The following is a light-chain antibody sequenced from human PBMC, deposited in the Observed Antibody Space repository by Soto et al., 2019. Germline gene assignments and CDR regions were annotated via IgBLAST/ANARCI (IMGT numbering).Light chain of an antibody. CDR2: DTF. Sequence: VLTQSPATLCFSPGERATLSCRASQNIAIYLAWYQQKSGQSPRLLIYDTFNRAPGIPDRFSGSGSGTDFTLTISSLEPEDFAVYYCQQRATWPWTFGQGTTVEI. CDR3: QQRATWPWT. J-gene: IGKJ1*01. V-gene: IGKV3-11*01. CDR1: QNIAIY.